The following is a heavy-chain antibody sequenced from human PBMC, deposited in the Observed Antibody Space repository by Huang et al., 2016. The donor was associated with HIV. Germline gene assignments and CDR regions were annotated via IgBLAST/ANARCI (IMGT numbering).Heavy chain of an antibody. CDR1: GFSLDSYN. V-gene: IGHV3-21*01. J-gene: IGHJ4*02. Sequence: EVQLVESGGGLVKPGGSLRLSCAASGFSLDSYNMYWVRQTPGKGRQLVSSISPSSSFIDYADSVKGRFSISRDNAKNSLYLQMNNLRGEDTAVYYCARDRGQQLSPFDSWGQGTLVTVSS. D-gene: IGHD6-13*01. CDR3: ARDRGQQLSPFDS. CDR2: ISPSSSFI.